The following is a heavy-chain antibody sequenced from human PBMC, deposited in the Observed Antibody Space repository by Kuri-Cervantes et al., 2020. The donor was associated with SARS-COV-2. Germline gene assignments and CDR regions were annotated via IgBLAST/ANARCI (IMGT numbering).Heavy chain of an antibody. Sequence: GESLKISCAASGFTFSSYAMAWVRQAPGKGLEWVGRIKSKTDGGTTDYAAPVKGRFTISRDDSKNTLYLQMNSLKTEDTAVYYCTSVRFGELLQYYFDYWGQGTLVTVSS. D-gene: IGHD3-10*01. V-gene: IGHV3-15*01. CDR2: IKSKTDGGTT. CDR3: TSVRFGELLQYYFDY. CDR1: GFTFSSYA. J-gene: IGHJ4*02.